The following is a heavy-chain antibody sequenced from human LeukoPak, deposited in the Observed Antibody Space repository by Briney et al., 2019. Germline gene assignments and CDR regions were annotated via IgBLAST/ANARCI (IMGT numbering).Heavy chain of an antibody. V-gene: IGHV1-46*01. D-gene: IGHD1-26*01. J-gene: IGHJ3*02. CDR1: GYTFTSYY. CDR3: ARSSSGSYSIDAFDI. CDR2: INPSGGST. Sequence: ASVKVSCKASGYTFTSYYMHWVRQAPGQGLEWMGIINPSGGSTSYAQKFQGRVTMTRDTSTSTVYMELSSLRSEDTAVYYCARSSSGSYSIDAFDIWGQGTMVTVSS.